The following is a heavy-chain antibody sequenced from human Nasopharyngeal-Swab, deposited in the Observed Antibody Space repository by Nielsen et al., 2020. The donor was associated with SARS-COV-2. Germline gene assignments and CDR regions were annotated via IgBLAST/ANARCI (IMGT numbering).Heavy chain of an antibody. Sequence: SETLSLTCTVSGGSISSGGYYWSWIRQHPGKGLEWIGYIYYSGSTYYNPSLKSRVTISVNTSKNQFSLKLSSVTAADTAVYYCARAVRTEIVLMVYAIGAFDIWSQGTMVTVSS. V-gene: IGHV4-31*03. CDR2: IYYSGST. CDR1: GGSISSGGYY. J-gene: IGHJ3*02. D-gene: IGHD2-8*01. CDR3: ARAVRTEIVLMVYAIGAFDI.